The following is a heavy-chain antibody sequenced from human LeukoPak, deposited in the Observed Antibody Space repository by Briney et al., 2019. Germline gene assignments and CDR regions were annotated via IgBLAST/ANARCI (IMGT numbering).Heavy chain of an antibody. CDR3: ATCKYGDCFFDY. CDR1: GFTFRIYS. CDR2: ISSGSSTI. Sequence: SLKLSCAASGFTFRIYSMNWVRQAPGKGLEWVSYISSGSSTIYYADSVKGRFTISRDNAKNALYLQMNSLRDEDTAVYYCATCKYGDCFFDYWGQGTLVTVSP. V-gene: IGHV3-48*02. D-gene: IGHD4-17*01. J-gene: IGHJ4*02.